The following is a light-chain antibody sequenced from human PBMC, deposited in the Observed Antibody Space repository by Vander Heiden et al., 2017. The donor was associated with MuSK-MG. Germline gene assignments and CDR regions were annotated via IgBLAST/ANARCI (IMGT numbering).Light chain of an antibody. Sequence: QSVLTQPPSASGTPGQRVTISCSGGRPNVGSKGVNWYQQFPGTAPKLLIFSHDQRPSGVPDRFSGSKSGTAASLSIIGLQSEDEADYYCAAWDDSVNGWVFGGGTKLTVL. J-gene: IGLJ3*02. CDR1: RPNVGSKG. V-gene: IGLV1-44*01. CDR2: SHD. CDR3: AAWDDSVNGWV.